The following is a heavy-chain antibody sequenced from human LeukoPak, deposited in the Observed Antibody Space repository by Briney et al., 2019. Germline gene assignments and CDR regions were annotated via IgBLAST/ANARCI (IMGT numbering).Heavy chain of an antibody. Sequence: PGGSLRLSCAASGFTFSSYAMSWVRQAPGKGLEWVSAISGTGGSTFYADSVKGRFTVSRDNSKDTVSLQMHSLRAEDTATYYCAKDDGWIYFNHWGQGTLVTVSS. CDR3: AKDDGWIYFNH. V-gene: IGHV3-23*01. CDR1: GFTFSSYA. CDR2: ISGTGGST. D-gene: IGHD3-10*01. J-gene: IGHJ4*02.